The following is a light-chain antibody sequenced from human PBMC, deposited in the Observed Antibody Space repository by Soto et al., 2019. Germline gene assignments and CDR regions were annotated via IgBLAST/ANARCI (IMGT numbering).Light chain of an antibody. J-gene: IGKJ1*01. CDR3: QHYNSYSEA. V-gene: IGKV1-9*01. Sequence: DIQLTQSPSFLSASVGDRVTITCRASQGISSRLAWYQQKPGKAPNLLIHTASTLQSGVPSRFSGSGSGTEFTLTISSLQPDDFATYYCQHYNSYSEAFGQGTKVDI. CDR2: TAS. CDR1: QGISSR.